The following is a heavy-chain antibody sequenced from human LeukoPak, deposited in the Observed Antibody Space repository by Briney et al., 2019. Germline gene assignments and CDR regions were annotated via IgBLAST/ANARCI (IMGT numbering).Heavy chain of an antibody. J-gene: IGHJ6*02. CDR2: ISAYNGNT. D-gene: IGHD6-19*01. Sequence: ASVKVSCKASGYTFTSYGISWVRQAPGQGLEWMGWISAYNGNTNYAQKLQGRVTMITDTSTSTAYMELRSLRSDDTAVYYCARDRWQWLAFYYYGMDVWGQGTTVTVSS. CDR1: GYTFTSYG. CDR3: ARDRWQWLAFYYYGMDV. V-gene: IGHV1-18*01.